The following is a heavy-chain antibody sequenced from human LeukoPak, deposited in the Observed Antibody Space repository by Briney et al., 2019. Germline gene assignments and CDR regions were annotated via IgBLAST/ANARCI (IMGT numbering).Heavy chain of an antibody. CDR2: IWYDGSNK. CDR3: ASVPLRGAGDY. D-gene: IGHD5-24*01. Sequence: QPGRSLRLSCAASGFTFSSYGMHWVRQAPGKGLEWVAVIWYDGSNKYYADSVKGRFTISRDNAKNTLYLQMSSLRAEDTAVYYCASVPLRGAGDYWGQGTLVTVSS. J-gene: IGHJ4*02. CDR1: GFTFSSYG. V-gene: IGHV3-33*03.